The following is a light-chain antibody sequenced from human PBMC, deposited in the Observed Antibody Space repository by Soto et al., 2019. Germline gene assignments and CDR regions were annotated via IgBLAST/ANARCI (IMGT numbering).Light chain of an antibody. CDR2: GAS. Sequence: EIVLTQSPGTLSLSPGERATLSCRASQSVSSNYLAWYQQKPGQAPRLLIYGASSRATGIPDRFSGSGSGTDFTLNISRLETEDFAVYYCQQYDNSPLFTFGPGTKVDIK. J-gene: IGKJ3*01. CDR3: QQYDNSPLFT. CDR1: QSVSSNY. V-gene: IGKV3-20*01.